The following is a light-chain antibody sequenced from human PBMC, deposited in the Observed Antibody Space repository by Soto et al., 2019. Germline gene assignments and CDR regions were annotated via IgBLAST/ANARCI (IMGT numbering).Light chain of an antibody. CDR1: QGISTW. J-gene: IGKJ1*01. CDR3: QPYHSYSEA. V-gene: IGKV1-5*03. CDR2: KAS. Sequence: DIQSTQSPSSVSASVGDRFIISCRSSQGISTWLAWYQQSPGKAPKLLIYKASTLKSGVPSRFSGRRSGTEFTPTITSLQPDDFATYYCQPYHSYSEAFGQGTKVDI.